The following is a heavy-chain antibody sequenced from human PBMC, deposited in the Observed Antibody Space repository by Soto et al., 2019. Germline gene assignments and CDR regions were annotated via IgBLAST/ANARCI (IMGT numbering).Heavy chain of an antibody. CDR1: GFTFSRYA. Sequence: QVQLVESGGGVVQPGGSLRLSCAASGFTFSRYAMHWVRQAPGKGLEWLAILSYDGVNNYYADSVKGRFTISRDNSKSTLYLLMNNLKPDDTAVYYCARQSLVAAGLNSPLAYWGKGTLVSLSS. CDR3: ARQSLVAAGLNSPLAY. D-gene: IGHD6-13*01. CDR2: LSYDGVNN. J-gene: IGHJ4*02. V-gene: IGHV3-30-3*01.